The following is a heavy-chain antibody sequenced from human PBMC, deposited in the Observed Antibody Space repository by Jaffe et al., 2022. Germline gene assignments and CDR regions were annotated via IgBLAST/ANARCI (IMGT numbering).Heavy chain of an antibody. Sequence: QVQLQQWGAGLLKPSETLSLTCAVYGGSFSGYYWSWIRQPPGKGLEWIGEINHSGSTNYNPSLKSRVTISVDTSKNQFSLKLSSVTAADTAVYYCARGHTTYCGGDCYYLRVRRGVLFDIWGQGTMVTVSS. D-gene: IGHD2-21*02. CDR2: INHSGST. CDR3: ARGHTTYCGGDCYYLRVRRGVLFDI. J-gene: IGHJ3*02. V-gene: IGHV4-34*01. CDR1: GGSFSGYY.